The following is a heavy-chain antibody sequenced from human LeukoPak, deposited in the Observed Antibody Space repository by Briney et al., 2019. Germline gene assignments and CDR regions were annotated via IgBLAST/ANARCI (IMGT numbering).Heavy chain of an antibody. Sequence: GGSLRLSCAASGFTFSDYYMSWIRRAPGKGLEWVSYISSSGSTIYYADSVKGRFTISRDNAKNSLYLQMNSLRAEDTAVYYCARDFPLAMVRGVTVPDAFDIWGQGTMVTVSS. V-gene: IGHV3-11*01. D-gene: IGHD3-10*01. J-gene: IGHJ3*02. CDR3: ARDFPLAMVRGVTVPDAFDI. CDR1: GFTFSDYY. CDR2: ISSSGSTI.